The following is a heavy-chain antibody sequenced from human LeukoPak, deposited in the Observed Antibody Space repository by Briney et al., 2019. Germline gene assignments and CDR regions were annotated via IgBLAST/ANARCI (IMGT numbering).Heavy chain of an antibody. CDR3: ARGAVVLYYYYGMDV. D-gene: IGHD2-15*01. CDR1: GGSFSGYY. Sequence: SETLSLTRAVYGGSFSGYYWSWIRQPPGKGLEWIGYIYYSGSTNYNPSLKSRVTISVDTSKNQFSLKLSSVTAADTAVYYCARGAVVLYYYYGMDVWGQGTTVTVSS. V-gene: IGHV4-59*12. CDR2: IYYSGST. J-gene: IGHJ6*02.